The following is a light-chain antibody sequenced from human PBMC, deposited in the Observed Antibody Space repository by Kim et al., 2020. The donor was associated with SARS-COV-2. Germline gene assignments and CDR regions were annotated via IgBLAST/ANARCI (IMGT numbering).Light chain of an antibody. J-gene: IGLJ2*01. Sequence: GQRVTISCSGSSSNIASNAVHWYQQLPGTAPKLLIYSNNQRPSGVPDRFSGSKSGTSASLAISGLQSEDEADYYCAAWDGSLSAYVFGAGTQLTVL. CDR1: SSNIASNA. V-gene: IGLV1-44*01. CDR3: AAWDGSLSAYV. CDR2: SNN.